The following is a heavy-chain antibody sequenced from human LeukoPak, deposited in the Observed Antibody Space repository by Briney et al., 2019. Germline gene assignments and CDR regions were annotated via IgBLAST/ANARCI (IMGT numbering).Heavy chain of an antibody. V-gene: IGHV5-51*01. J-gene: IGHJ3*01. CDR3: ARHRYCSGGNCYSDSDV. D-gene: IGHD2-15*01. CDR1: GYNFSGFW. Sequence: GESLKISCKGSGYNFSGFWIGWVRQMPGKGLEWVGVIYPGDSDTRYSPSFQGQVTISADKSINTAYLQWSSLKASDTAMYFCARHRYCSGGNCYSDSDVWGQGTMVTVSS. CDR2: IYPGDSDT.